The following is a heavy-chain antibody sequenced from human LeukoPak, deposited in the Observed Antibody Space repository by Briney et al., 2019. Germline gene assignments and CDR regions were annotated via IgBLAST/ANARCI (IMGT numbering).Heavy chain of an antibody. V-gene: IGHV1-2*02. D-gene: IGHD6-13*01. CDR2: INPNSGST. CDR3: ALAAAGLNYFDP. J-gene: IGHJ5*02. Sequence: VASVKVSCKASGYTFTGYYMHWVCQAPGQGLEWMGWINPNSGSTNYAQKFQGRVTMTRDTSISTAYMDLSRLRSDDTAVYYCALAAAGLNYFDPWGQGTLVTVSS. CDR1: GYTFTGYY.